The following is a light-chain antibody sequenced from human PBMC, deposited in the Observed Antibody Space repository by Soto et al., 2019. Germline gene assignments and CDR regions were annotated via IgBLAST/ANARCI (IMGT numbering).Light chain of an antibody. Sequence: DIQMTQSPSTLSASVGDRVTITCRASQSISSWLAWYQQKPGTAPNLLIYKASTLQSGVPSRFSGSGSGAEFTLTISSLHPDDSATYYCQQYNDNWTFGQGTKVE. V-gene: IGKV1-5*03. CDR3: QQYNDNWT. CDR1: QSISSW. J-gene: IGKJ1*01. CDR2: KAS.